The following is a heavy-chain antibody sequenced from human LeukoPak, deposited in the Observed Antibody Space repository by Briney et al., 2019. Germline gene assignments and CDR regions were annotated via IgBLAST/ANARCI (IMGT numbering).Heavy chain of an antibody. CDR2: INDIGHT. Sequence: PSETLSLTCAVNGESFNGFYWTWIRQSPGEGLEWIGEINDIGHTNYNASLKSRVTISLDTSQKQFSLKLTSVTAADTAVYYCARGEGNDYVWGSFYYYLDVWGKGTAVTVSS. CDR3: ARGEGNDYVWGSFYYYLDV. V-gene: IGHV4-34*01. CDR1: GESFNGFY. J-gene: IGHJ6*03. D-gene: IGHD3-16*01.